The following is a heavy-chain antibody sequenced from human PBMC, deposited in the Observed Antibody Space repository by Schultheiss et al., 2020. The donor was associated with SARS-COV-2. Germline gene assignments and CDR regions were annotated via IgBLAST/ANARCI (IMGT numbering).Heavy chain of an antibody. CDR1: GYTFTSYY. CDR3: ARDPCYDFWRGYFVDSGMDV. V-gene: IGHV1-46*01. D-gene: IGHD3-3*01. Sequence: ASVKVSCKASGYTFTSYYMHWVRQAPGQGLEWMGIINPSGGSTSYAQKFQGRVTMTRDTSTSTAYMELSSLRSDDTAVYYCARDPCYDFWRGYFVDSGMDVWGQGTTVTVSS. J-gene: IGHJ6*02. CDR2: INPSGGST.